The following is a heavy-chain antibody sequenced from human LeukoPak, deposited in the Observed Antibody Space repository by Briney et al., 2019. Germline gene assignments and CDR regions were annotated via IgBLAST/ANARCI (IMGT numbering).Heavy chain of an antibody. CDR3: ARGPFGGIWFGELYFDY. J-gene: IGHJ4*02. CDR1: GFTFSSYG. V-gene: IGHV3-48*02. CDR2: ISSSSSTI. D-gene: IGHD3-10*01. Sequence: GGSLRLSCAASGFTFSSYGMNWVRQAPGKGLEWVSYISSSSSTIYYADSVKGRFTISRDNAKNSLYLQMNSLRDEDTAVYYCARGPFGGIWFGELYFDYWGQGALVTVSS.